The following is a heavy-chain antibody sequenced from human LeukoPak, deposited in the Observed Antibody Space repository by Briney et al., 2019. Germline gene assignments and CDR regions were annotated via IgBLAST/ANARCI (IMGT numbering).Heavy chain of an antibody. CDR3: ARDPVAVSWIQLPL. V-gene: IGHV1-69-2*01. J-gene: IGHJ4*02. CDR1: GYTFTDYY. CDR2: AGPEDGET. D-gene: IGHD5-18*01. Sequence: ASVKISCKVSGYTFTDYYMHWVQQAPGKGLEWMGLAGPEDGETIYAEKFQGRVTITTDESTSTAYMELSSLRSEDTAVYYCARDPVAVSWIQLPLWGQGTLVTVSS.